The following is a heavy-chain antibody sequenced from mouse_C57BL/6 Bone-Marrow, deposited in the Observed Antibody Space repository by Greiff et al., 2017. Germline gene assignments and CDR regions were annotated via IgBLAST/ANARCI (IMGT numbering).Heavy chain of an antibody. CDR3: ARQMAHWYLDV. J-gene: IGHJ1*03. D-gene: IGHD2-3*01. V-gene: IGHV1-80*01. CDR2: IYPGDGDT. Sequence: QVQLKESGAELVKPGASVKISCKASGYAFSSYWMNWVKQRPGKGLEWIGQIYPGDGDTNYNGKFKGKATLTADKSSSTAYMQLSSLTSEDSAVYCCARQMAHWYLDVGGRGTTVTVSA. CDR1: GYAFSSYW.